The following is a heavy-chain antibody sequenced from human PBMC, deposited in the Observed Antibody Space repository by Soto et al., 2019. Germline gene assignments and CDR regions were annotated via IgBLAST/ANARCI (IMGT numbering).Heavy chain of an antibody. CDR1: GYTFTSYG. Sequence: ASVKVCCKASGYTFTSYGISWGRQAPGQGLEWMGWMSAYNGNTNYAQKLQGRVTMTTDTSTSTAYMELRSLRSDDTAVYYCARDGSGRGGLYYYYGMDVWGQGTTVTVSS. CDR2: MSAYNGNT. J-gene: IGHJ6*02. V-gene: IGHV1-18*01. CDR3: ARDGSGRGGLYYYYGMDV. D-gene: IGHD3-10*01.